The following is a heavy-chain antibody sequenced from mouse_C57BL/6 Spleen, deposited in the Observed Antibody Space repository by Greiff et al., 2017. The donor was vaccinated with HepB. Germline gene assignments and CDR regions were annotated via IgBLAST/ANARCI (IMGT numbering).Heavy chain of an antibody. D-gene: IGHD1-1*01. CDR2: IRNKANGYTT. V-gene: IGHV7-3*01. Sequence: EVKLVESGGGLVQPGGSLSLSCAASGFTFTDYYMSWVRQPPGKALEWLGFIRNKANGYTTEYSASVKGRFTISRDNSQSILYLQMNALRAEDSATYYCARYGYYGSFHYWGQGTTLTVSS. CDR1: GFTFTDYY. J-gene: IGHJ2*01. CDR3: ARYGYYGSFHY.